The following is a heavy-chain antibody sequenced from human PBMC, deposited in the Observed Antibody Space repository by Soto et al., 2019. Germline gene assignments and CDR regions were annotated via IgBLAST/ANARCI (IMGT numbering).Heavy chain of an antibody. V-gene: IGHV4-31*03. D-gene: IGHD6-13*01. CDR2: IYYSGNT. J-gene: IGHJ5*02. CDR1: GGSISSGGYC. Sequence: QVQLQESGPGLVKPSQTLSLTCTVSGGSISSGGYCWSWIRQHPGKGLEWIGYIYYSGNTYYNPSLKSRVTVSVDTSKNQFSLQLSSVTAADTAVYYCARLTVGAAGTTGWFDPWGQGTLVTVSS. CDR3: ARLTVGAAGTTGWFDP.